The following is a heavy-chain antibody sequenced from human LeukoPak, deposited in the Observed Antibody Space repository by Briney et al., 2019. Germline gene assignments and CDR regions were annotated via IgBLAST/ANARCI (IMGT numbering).Heavy chain of an antibody. CDR1: GYSFTNYW. CDR3: ATGASKVTTDFANY. D-gene: IGHD4-17*01. J-gene: IGHJ4*02. V-gene: IGHV5-10-1*01. Sequence: GEALTISCKASGYSFTNYWISWVRQMPGKGLEWMGRIDPNDSYTKYSPSFEGHVTISVDKSISTAFLQWHSLKASDSAMYYCATGASKVTTDFANYWGQGTQVAVSS. CDR2: IDPNDSYT.